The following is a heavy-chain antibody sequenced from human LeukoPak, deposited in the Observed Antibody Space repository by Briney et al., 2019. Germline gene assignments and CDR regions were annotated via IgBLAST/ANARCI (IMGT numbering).Heavy chain of an antibody. D-gene: IGHD3-22*01. CDR2: LYYTGRT. CDR3: AGRRYYDGSGYLE. V-gene: IGHV4-39*01. J-gene: IGHJ1*01. CDR1: GDSISRSDSY. Sequence: KPSETLSLTCSVSGDSISRSDSYWDWIRQPPGKGLEWIGTLYYTGRTYYSPSLKSRVTMSVDTSNNQFSLNLRSVTAADTAVYYCAGRRYYDGSGYLEWGQGTLLSVSS.